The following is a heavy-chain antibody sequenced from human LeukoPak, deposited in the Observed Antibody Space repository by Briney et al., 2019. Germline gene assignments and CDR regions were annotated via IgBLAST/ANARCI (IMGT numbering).Heavy chain of an antibody. V-gene: IGHV4-30-2*01. CDR3: ATAPILRGEGGEHYKYGMDV. Sequence: SQTLSLTCAVSGGSISSGGYSWSWIRQPPGKGLEWIGYIYHSGSTYYNPSLKSLVTISADTFKNHFSLKLTSVTAADTAVYYCATAPILRGEGGEHYKYGMDVWGQGTTVIVSS. J-gene: IGHJ6*02. D-gene: IGHD2-2*02. CDR2: IYHSGST. CDR1: GGSISSGGYS.